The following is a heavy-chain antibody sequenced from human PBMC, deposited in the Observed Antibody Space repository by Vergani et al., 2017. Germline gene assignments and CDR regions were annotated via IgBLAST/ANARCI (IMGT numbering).Heavy chain of an antibody. J-gene: IGHJ4*02. V-gene: IGHV4-59*01. CDR1: GGSISSYY. CDR3: ARGLYYYDSSGYGY. D-gene: IGHD3-22*01. CDR2: IYYSGST. Sequence: QVQLQESGPGLVKPSETLSLTCTVSGGSISSYYWSWIRQPPGKGLEWIGYIYYSGSTNYNPSLKSRVTISVDTSKNQFSLKLSSVTAADTAVYYCARGLYYYDSSGYGYWGQGTLVTVS.